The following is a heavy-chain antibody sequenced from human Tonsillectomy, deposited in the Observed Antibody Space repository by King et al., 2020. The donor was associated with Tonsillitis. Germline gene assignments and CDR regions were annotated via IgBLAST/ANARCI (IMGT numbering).Heavy chain of an antibody. D-gene: IGHD3-10*01. J-gene: IGHJ3*02. CDR3: AREAGSVWFGESFHFDI. V-gene: IGHV1-2*02. CDR2: INPNSGGT. Sequence: QLVQSGAEVKKPGASVKVSCKASGYTFTGHYIHWVRQAPGQGLEWMAWINPNSGGTKYAQIFQGRVIMTRDTSTTTVYMELNRLTSDDTAVYYCAREAGSVWFGESFHFDIWGQGTMVTVSS. CDR1: GYTFTGHY.